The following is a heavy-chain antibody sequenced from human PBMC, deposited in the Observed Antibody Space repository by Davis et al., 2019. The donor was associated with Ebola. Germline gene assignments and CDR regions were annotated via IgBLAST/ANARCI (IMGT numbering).Heavy chain of an antibody. V-gene: IGHV3-48*03. CDR2: ISSSGSTI. CDR1: GFTFSSYE. Sequence: PGGSLRPSRAASGFTFSSYEMNWVRQAPGKGLEWVSYISSSGSTIYYADSVKGRFTISRDNAKNTLYLQMNSLRAEDTAVYYCAREGGYSYGSYYYFYMDVWAKGTTVTVSS. D-gene: IGHD5-18*01. CDR3: AREGGYSYGSYYYFYMDV. J-gene: IGHJ6*03.